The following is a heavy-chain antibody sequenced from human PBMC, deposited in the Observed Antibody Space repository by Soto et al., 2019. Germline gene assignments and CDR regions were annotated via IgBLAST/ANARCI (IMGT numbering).Heavy chain of an antibody. J-gene: IGHJ4*02. D-gene: IGHD3-22*01. CDR3: ARGGVDYYDSSGYYFSPYYFDY. V-gene: IGHV4-30-2*01. CDR1: GGSISSGGYS. CDR2: IYHSGST. Sequence: QLQLQESGSGLVKPSQTLSLTCAVSGGSISSGGYSWSWIRQPPGKGLEWIGYIYHSGSTYYNPSLKSRVTISVDRSKNQFSLKLSSVTAAGTAVYYCARGGVDYYDSSGYYFSPYYFDYWGQGTLVTVSS.